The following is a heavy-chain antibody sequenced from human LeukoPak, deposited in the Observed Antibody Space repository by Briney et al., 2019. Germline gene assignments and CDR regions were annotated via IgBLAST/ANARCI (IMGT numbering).Heavy chain of an antibody. Sequence: PSETLSLTCAVYGGSFSGYYWSWIRQPPGKGLEWIGEINHSGSTNYNPSLKSRVTISVDTSKNQFSLKLSSVTAADTAVYYCARDPSIAAADWGQGTLVTVSS. D-gene: IGHD6-13*01. CDR3: ARDPSIAAAD. J-gene: IGHJ4*02. V-gene: IGHV4-34*01. CDR1: GGSFSGYY. CDR2: INHSGST.